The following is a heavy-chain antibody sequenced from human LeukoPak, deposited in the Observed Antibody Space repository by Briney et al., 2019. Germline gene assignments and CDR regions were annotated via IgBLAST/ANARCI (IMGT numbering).Heavy chain of an antibody. Sequence: SETLSLTCTVSGGSISTYYWSWIRQPPGKGLEWIGYIYYSGSTKYNPSLKSRVTISVDTSKNQFSLKLSSVTAADTAIYYCARDPTSSWFFDYWGQGTLVTVSS. CDR1: GGSISTYY. J-gene: IGHJ4*02. CDR2: IYYSGST. CDR3: ARDPTSSWFFDY. V-gene: IGHV4-59*01. D-gene: IGHD6-13*01.